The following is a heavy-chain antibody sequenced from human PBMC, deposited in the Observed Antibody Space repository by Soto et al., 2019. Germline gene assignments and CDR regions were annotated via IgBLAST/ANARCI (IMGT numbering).Heavy chain of an antibody. CDR1: GGSFSGYY. V-gene: IGHV4-34*01. Sequence: QVQLQQWGAGLLKPSETLSLTCAVYGGSFSGYYWSWIRQPPGKGLEWIGEINHSGSTNYNPSLKSRVTISVDTSKNQFSLKLSSVTAADTAMYYCAGGLAGADYYYGMDVWGQGTTVTVSS. CDR3: AGGLAGADYYYGMDV. D-gene: IGHD6-19*01. CDR2: INHSGST. J-gene: IGHJ6*02.